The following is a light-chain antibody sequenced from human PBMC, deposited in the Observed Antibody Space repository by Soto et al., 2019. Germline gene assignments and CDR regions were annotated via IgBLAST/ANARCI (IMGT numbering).Light chain of an antibody. CDR1: QSVSSY. J-gene: IGKJ1*01. CDR2: DAS. CDR3: QQRSNWQT. Sequence: EIVLTQSPATLSLSPGERATLSCRASQSVSSYLAWYQQKPGQAPRLHIYDASNRATGIPARFSGSGSGTDFTLTISSLEPEDFAVYYCQQRSNWQTFGQGTKVDIK. V-gene: IGKV3-11*01.